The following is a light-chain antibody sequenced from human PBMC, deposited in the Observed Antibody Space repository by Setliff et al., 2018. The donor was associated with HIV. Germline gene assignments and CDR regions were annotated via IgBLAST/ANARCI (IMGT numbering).Light chain of an antibody. Sequence: QSALAQPASVSGSPGQSTTISCAGTSSDVGSYNFVSWYQQHPGKAPKLIIYEVSKWPSGVPNHFSGSKSGNTASLTISGLQTEDEAEYYCCSYASTGSFVFGTGTKVTVL. J-gene: IGLJ1*01. V-gene: IGLV2-23*02. CDR2: EVS. CDR3: CSYASTGSFV. CDR1: SSDVGSYNF.